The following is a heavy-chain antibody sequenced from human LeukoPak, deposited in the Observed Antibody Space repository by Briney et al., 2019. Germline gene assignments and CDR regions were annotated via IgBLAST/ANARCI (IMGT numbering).Heavy chain of an antibody. CDR2: ISYRGTT. D-gene: IGHD2-2*01. V-gene: IGHV4-59*08. CDR3: ATNAGPAALDAIDI. Sequence: PSETLSLTCTVSGGSINRHYWSWIRQTPGKGLGWIGYISYRGTTNYNTSLKSRVTISVDTSNNQFSLRLSSVTAADTAVYHCATNAGPAALDAIDIWGQGTIVTVSS. J-gene: IGHJ3*02. CDR1: GGSINRHY.